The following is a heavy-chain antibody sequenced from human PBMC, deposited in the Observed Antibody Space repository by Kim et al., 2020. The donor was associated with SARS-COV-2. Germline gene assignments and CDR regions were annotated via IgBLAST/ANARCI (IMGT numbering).Heavy chain of an antibody. V-gene: IGHV7-4-1*02. CDR3: AREPYCSGGSCYVGGIDY. J-gene: IGHJ4*02. CDR1: GYTFTSYA. D-gene: IGHD2-15*01. Sequence: ASVKVSCKASGYTFTSYAMNWVRQAPGQGLEWMGWINTNTGNPTYAQGFTGRFVFSLDTSVSTAYLQISSLKAEDTAVYYCAREPYCSGGSCYVGGIDYWGQGTLVTVSS. CDR2: INTNTGNP.